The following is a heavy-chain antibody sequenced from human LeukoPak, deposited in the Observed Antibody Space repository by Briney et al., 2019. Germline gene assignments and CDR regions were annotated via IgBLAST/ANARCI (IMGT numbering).Heavy chain of an antibody. CDR1: GGSISSYY. J-gene: IGHJ4*02. CDR2: IYYSGST. Sequence: SETLSFTCTVSGGSISSYYWSWIRQPPGKGLEWIGYIYYSGSTNYDPSLKSRVTISVDTSKNQFSLKLSSVTAADTAVYYCARVKKWAPATKRYFDYWGQGTLVTVSS. V-gene: IGHV4-59*01. D-gene: IGHD2-2*01. CDR3: ARVKKWAPATKRYFDY.